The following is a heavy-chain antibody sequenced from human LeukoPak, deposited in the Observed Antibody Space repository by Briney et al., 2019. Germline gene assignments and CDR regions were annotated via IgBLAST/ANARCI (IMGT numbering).Heavy chain of an antibody. J-gene: IGHJ4*02. D-gene: IGHD3-10*01. Sequence: SETLSLTCTVACGSISLYYWSCIRQPPGKGLEWIGYFYDTRSPKYNPSLERRVTISVDMSRNQFSLNLTSVTAADTAVYYCARGRGSLTYWGQGTLATVSS. V-gene: IGHV4-59*01. CDR3: ARGRGSLTY. CDR2: FYDTRSP. CDR1: CGSISLYY.